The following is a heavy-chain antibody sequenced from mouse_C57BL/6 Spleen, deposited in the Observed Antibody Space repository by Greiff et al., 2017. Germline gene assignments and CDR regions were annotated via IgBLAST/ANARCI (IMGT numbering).Heavy chain of an antibody. CDR1: GFTFSDYG. D-gene: IGHD2-3*01. CDR3: AMDGYYRHFDD. Sequence: EVMLVESGGGLVKPGGSLKLSCAASGFTFSDYGMHWVRQAPEQGLEWVAYISSGSSTTYYADTVKGRFTISRDNAKNTPFLQLTRLRSEDTAMYYCAMDGYYRHFDDWGQGTTLTVSS. V-gene: IGHV5-17*01. J-gene: IGHJ2*01. CDR2: ISSGSSTT.